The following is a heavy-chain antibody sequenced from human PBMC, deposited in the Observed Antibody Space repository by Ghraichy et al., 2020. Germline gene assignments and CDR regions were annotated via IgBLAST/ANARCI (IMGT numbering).Heavy chain of an antibody. Sequence: GGSLRLSCAASGFTFSSYAMHWVRQAPGKGLEWVAVISYDGSNKYYADSVKGRFTISRDNSKNTLYLQMNSLRAEDTAVYYCARSSITIFNWFDPWGQGTLVTVSS. V-gene: IGHV3-30*04. CDR2: ISYDGSNK. CDR3: ARSSITIFNWFDP. CDR1: GFTFSSYA. D-gene: IGHD3-3*01. J-gene: IGHJ5*02.